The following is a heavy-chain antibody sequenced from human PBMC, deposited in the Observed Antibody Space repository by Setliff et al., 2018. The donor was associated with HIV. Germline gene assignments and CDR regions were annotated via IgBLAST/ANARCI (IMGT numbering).Heavy chain of an antibody. J-gene: IGHJ6*01. CDR2: LHLSGDT. D-gene: IGHD3-10*01. CDR1: GDSINSGTYY. CDR3: ARDNSYYYGSGSHYWYGMDV. Sequence: SETLSLTCTVPGDSINSGTYYWSWIRQPAGKGLEWIGRLHLSGDTNYNPSLKSRVIMSIDTSKNQFSLKLSSVTAADTAVYYCARDNSYYYGSGSHYWYGMDVWGQGTTVTVSS. V-gene: IGHV4-61*02.